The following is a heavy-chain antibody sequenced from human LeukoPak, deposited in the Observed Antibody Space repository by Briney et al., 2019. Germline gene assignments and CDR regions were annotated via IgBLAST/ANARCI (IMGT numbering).Heavy chain of an antibody. CDR1: GFTFSSYW. CDR2: IKQDGSEK. Sequence: PGGSLRLSCAASGFTFSSYWMSWVRQAPGKGLEWVANIKQDGSEKYYVDSVKGRFTISRDNAKNTLYLQMNSLRAEDTAVYYCAREFYSSSSSPDYWGQGTLVTVSS. D-gene: IGHD6-6*01. V-gene: IGHV3-7*01. CDR3: AREFYSSSSSPDY. J-gene: IGHJ4*02.